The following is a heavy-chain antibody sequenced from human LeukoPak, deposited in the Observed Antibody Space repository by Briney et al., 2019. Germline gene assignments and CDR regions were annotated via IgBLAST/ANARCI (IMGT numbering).Heavy chain of an antibody. CDR2: IYPGDSDT. J-gene: IGHJ3*02. D-gene: IGHD2-2*01. CDR1: GYNFTSYW. CDR3: ARQDIVVVPAAKGAFDI. V-gene: IGHV5-51*01. Sequence: GGSLKIFCKGSGYNFTSYWIGRVRPMPGKGLEWMGIIYPGDSDTRYSPSFQGQVTISADKSISTAYLQWSSLKASDTAMYYCARQDIVVVPAAKGAFDIWGQGTMVTVSS.